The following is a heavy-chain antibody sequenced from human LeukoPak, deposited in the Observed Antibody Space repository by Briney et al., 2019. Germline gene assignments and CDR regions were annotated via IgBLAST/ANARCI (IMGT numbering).Heavy chain of an antibody. Sequence: SETLSLTCAVYGGSFSGYYWSWIRQPPGKGLEWIGEINHSGSTNYNPSLKSRVTISVDTSKNQFSLKLSSVTAADTAVYYCASGGIQLWWANYYYYGMDVWGQGTTVTVSS. J-gene: IGHJ6*02. CDR2: INHSGST. D-gene: IGHD5-18*01. V-gene: IGHV4-34*01. CDR3: ASGGIQLWWANYYYYGMDV. CDR1: GGSFSGYY.